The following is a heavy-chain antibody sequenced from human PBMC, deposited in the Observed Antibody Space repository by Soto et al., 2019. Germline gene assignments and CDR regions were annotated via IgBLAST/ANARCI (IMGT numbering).Heavy chain of an antibody. J-gene: IGHJ4*02. V-gene: IGHV1-69*13. CDR1: GGTFSSYA. Sequence: SVKVSCKASGGTFSSYAISWVRQAPGQGLEWMGGISPIFCNANYAQKFQGRVTITADESTSTAYMELSSLRSEDTAVYYCAEYSGIALADIDYWGQGTMVTVYS. CDR3: AEYSGIALADIDY. CDR2: ISPIFCNA. D-gene: IGHD6-19*01.